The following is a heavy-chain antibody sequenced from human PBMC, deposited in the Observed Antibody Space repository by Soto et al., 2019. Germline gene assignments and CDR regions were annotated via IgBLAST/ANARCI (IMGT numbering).Heavy chain of an antibody. CDR1: GFSFSSDS. V-gene: IGHV3-21*01. Sequence: PGGSLRLSCAASGFSFSSDSMGWARQAPGKGLEWVSSISSSGSFKNYADSVKGRFTISRDNAKNSPYLQMSGLKDEDTAVYYCARDPPTGTTLDWADSWGQGTLVTVSS. J-gene: IGHJ4*02. CDR3: ARDPPTGTTLDWADS. D-gene: IGHD1-7*01. CDR2: ISSSGSFK.